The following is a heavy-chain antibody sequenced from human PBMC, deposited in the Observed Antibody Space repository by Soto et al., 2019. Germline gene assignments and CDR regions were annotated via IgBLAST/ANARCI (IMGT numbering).Heavy chain of an antibody. V-gene: IGHV3-66*01. CDR1: GLTVSSNY. CDR2: FYSGGSI. J-gene: IGHJ4*02. Sequence: EVPLVESGGGLVQPGGSLRLSCAASGLTVSSNYMSWVRQAPGKGLEWVSTFYSGGSIYYTDSVKGRFIISRDNSKNTLYLQMNSLRAEDTALYYCARAPASGRCLDYWGQGTLVTVSS. D-gene: IGHD1-26*01. CDR3: ARAPASGRCLDY.